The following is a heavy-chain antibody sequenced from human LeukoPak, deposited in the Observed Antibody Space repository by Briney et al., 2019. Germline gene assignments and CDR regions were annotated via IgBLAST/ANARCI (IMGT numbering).Heavy chain of an antibody. Sequence: ASVKVSCKAFEYTFTTYGISWVRQAPGQGLEWMGWISAYNGNTNYAQNCQGRVTMTTDTSTSTAYMELRNLRSDDTDMYYCARRRGGYGTNWFDPWGQGTLVTVSS. J-gene: IGHJ5*02. CDR1: EYTFTTYG. CDR3: ARRRGGYGTNWFDP. CDR2: ISAYNGNT. D-gene: IGHD5-12*01. V-gene: IGHV1-18*01.